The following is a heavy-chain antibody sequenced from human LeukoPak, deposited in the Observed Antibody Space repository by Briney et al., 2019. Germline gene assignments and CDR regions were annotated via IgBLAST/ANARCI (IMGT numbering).Heavy chain of an antibody. D-gene: IGHD2-2*02. V-gene: IGHV3-30*03. CDR1: GFRFSGNW. CDR3: ARGYCTSTSCYNDY. CDR2: TSFDVSNK. J-gene: IGHJ4*02. Sequence: GGSLRLSCEGSGFRFSGNWMHWVRQAPGKGLEWVATTSFDVSNKYYADSVKGRFTISRDNSKNTLYLQMNSLRTEDTAVYSCARGYCTSTSCYNDYWGQGTLVTVSP.